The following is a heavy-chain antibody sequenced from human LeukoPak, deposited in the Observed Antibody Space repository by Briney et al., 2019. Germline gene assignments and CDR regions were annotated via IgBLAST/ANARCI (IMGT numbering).Heavy chain of an antibody. CDR2: ISGSGGST. J-gene: IGHJ5*02. CDR3: AKSPAKIVVVDNWFDP. Sequence: PGGSLRLSCAASGFTFSSYAMSWVRQAPGKGLEWVSAISGSGGSTYYADSVKGRFTISRDNSKNTLYLQMNSLRAEDTAVYYCAKSPAKIVVVDNWFDPWGQGTLVTVSS. V-gene: IGHV3-23*01. CDR1: GFTFSSYA. D-gene: IGHD3-22*01.